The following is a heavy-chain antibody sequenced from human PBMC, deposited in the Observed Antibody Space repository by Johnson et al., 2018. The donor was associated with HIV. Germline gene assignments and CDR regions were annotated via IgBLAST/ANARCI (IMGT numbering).Heavy chain of an antibody. Sequence: VQLVESGGGVVRPGGSLRLSCAASGFTFDDYGMSWVRQAPGKGLEWVSGINWNGGSTGYADYVKGRFTISRDNAKNSLYLQMNSLRAEDTALYYCARAFLSHYYDSSGPVDIWGQGTMVTVSS. J-gene: IGHJ3*02. CDR2: INWNGGST. D-gene: IGHD3-22*01. CDR1: GFTFDDYG. CDR3: ARAFLSHYYDSSGPVDI. V-gene: IGHV3-20*04.